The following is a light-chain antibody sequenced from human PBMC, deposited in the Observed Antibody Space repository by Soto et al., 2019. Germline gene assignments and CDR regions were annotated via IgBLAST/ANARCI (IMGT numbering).Light chain of an antibody. Sequence: EIVLTKSPGTLSLSPGERATLSCRASQSVSNNYLAWYQQKPGQAPRLIISGASSRATGIPVRFSGSGSGPDFTLTISKLEPEDLTLYYCQQCDSSQGLTFGGGTKVEIK. J-gene: IGKJ4*01. CDR3: QQCDSSQGLT. V-gene: IGKV3-20*01. CDR1: QSVSNNY. CDR2: GAS.